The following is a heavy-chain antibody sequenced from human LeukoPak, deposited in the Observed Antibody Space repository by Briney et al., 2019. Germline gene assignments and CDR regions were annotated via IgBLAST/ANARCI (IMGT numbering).Heavy chain of an antibody. CDR1: GGTFSSYA. CDR3: ARPYDSSGFDY. V-gene: IGHV1-69*05. J-gene: IGHJ4*02. D-gene: IGHD3-22*01. CDR2: IIPIFGTA. Sequence: EASVKVSCKASGGTFSSYAISWVRQAPGQGLEWMGRIIPIFGTANYAQKFQGRVTITTDESTSTAYTELSSLRSEDTAVYYCARPYDSSGFDYWGQGTLVTVSS.